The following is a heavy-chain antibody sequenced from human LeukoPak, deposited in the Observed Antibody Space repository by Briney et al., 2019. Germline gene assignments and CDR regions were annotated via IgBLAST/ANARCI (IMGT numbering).Heavy chain of an antibody. CDR1: GGSISSSSYY. CDR3: ARPKRTTRGAFDI. V-gene: IGHV4-39*07. CDR2: IYYSGST. J-gene: IGHJ3*02. D-gene: IGHD1-7*01. Sequence: SETLSLTCTVSGGSISSSSYYWGWIRQPPGKGLEWIGSIYYSGSTYYNPSLKSRVTISVDTSKNQFSLKLSSVTAAETAVYYCARPKRTTRGAFDIWGQGTMVTVSS.